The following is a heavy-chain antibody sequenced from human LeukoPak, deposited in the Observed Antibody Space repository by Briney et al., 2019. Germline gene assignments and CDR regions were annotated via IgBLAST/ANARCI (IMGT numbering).Heavy chain of an antibody. CDR3: AKDIGSSWYGNCFDY. V-gene: IGHV3-9*03. D-gene: IGHD6-13*01. CDR1: GFTFDDYA. CDR2: ISWNSGSI. J-gene: IGHJ4*02. Sequence: GGSLRLSCAASGFTFDDYAMHWVRQAPGKGLEWVSGISWNSGSIGYADSVKGRFTISRDNAKNSLYLQMNSLRAEDMALYYCAKDIGSSWYGNCFDYWGQGTLVTVSS.